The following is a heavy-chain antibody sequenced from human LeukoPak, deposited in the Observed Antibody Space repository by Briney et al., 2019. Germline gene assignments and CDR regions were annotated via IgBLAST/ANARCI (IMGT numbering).Heavy chain of an antibody. CDR3: ARGPYYYNSDAAYYFDY. Sequence: PSETLSLTCTVSGGSLSSYSWSWIRQSPGKGLEWIGYIYYNGNSNYNPSLKSRVTISVDTSKNQFSLKLSSVTAADTAVYYCARGPYYYNSDAAYYFDYWGQGTLVTVSS. V-gene: IGHV4-59*01. J-gene: IGHJ4*02. CDR2: IYYNGNS. D-gene: IGHD3-22*01. CDR1: GGSLSSYS.